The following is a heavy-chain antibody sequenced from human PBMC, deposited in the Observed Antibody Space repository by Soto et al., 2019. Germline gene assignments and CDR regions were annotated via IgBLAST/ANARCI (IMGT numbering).Heavy chain of an antibody. Sequence: EVLLLESGGGLVQPGGSLRLSCAASGFTSGTTWVRQTPGRGLEWVSGISASSGKIFYAESVRGRFTISKDNSKNTLYLQMGSLRDDDTAIYFCTQWDGYADVWGQGTTVIVSS. CDR3: TQWDGYADV. D-gene: IGHD1-26*01. J-gene: IGHJ6*02. V-gene: IGHV3-23*01. CDR2: ISASSGKI. CDR1: GFTSGT.